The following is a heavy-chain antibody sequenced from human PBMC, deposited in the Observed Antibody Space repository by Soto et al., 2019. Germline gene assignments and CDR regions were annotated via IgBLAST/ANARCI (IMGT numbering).Heavy chain of an antibody. CDR3: ARGRPGPGPENYYNAPYYFDY. V-gene: IGHV4-4*02. D-gene: IGHD3-10*01. CDR1: GDSVISNWW. J-gene: IGHJ4*02. Sequence: SETLSLTCAVSGDSVISNWWWGWVRQSPGKGVEWIADMLHSGNTNYSPSLESRVTLSVDKSKSQFSLKLRSMTAADTAVYYCARGRPGPGPENYYNAPYYFDYWGQGILVIVSS. CDR2: MLHSGNT.